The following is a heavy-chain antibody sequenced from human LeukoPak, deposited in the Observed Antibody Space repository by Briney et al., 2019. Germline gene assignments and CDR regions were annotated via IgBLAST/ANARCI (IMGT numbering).Heavy chain of an antibody. CDR2: SNPNSCGT. Sequence: ASVTVSCKSSGYTFTGYYMHWVRQAPAQGLAWMGWSNPNSCGTNYAQKFQGRVTMTSDSSISTAYMELSRLRSDEAAVYYCARRVRYGREYFQHWGQGTLVTVSS. CDR3: ARRVRYGREYFQH. CDR1: GYTFTGYY. V-gene: IGHV1-2*02. D-gene: IGHD5-18*01. J-gene: IGHJ1*01.